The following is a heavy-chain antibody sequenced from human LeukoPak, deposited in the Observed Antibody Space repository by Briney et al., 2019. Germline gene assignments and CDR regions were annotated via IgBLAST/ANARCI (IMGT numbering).Heavy chain of an antibody. CDR3: ARKASNVDY. J-gene: IGHJ4*02. V-gene: IGHV3-43*02. Sequence: PGGSLRLSCAASGFTFDDYAMHWVRQAPGKGLEWVSLISGDGGSTYYADSVKGRFTISRDNAKNTLYLQMSSLRAEDTAVYYCARKASNVDYWGQGTLVTVSS. CDR2: ISGDGGST. CDR1: GFTFDDYA.